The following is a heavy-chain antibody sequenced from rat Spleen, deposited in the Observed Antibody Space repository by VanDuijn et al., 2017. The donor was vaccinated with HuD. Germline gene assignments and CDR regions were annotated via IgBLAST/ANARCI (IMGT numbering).Heavy chain of an antibody. CDR3: ARSLDYGSPDYYVMDA. CDR2: ISYSGST. J-gene: IGHJ4*01. V-gene: IGHV3-1*01. CDR1: GYSITSNY. Sequence: EVQLQESGPGLVKPSQSLSLTCSVTGYSITSNYWGWIRKLPGNKMEWIGHISYSGSTSHNPSLKSRISITRDTSKNQFFLQLNSVTTEDTATYYCARSLDYGSPDYYVMDAWGQGASVTVSS. D-gene: IGHD1-3*01.